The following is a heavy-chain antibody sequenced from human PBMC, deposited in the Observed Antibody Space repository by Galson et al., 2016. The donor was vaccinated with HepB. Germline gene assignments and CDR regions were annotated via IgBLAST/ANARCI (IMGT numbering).Heavy chain of an antibody. J-gene: IGHJ6*02. Sequence: SETLSLTCTVSGGSISNPNWWAWVRQPPGKGLEWIGEIFHSGSTNYNPSLKSRVTILVDKSNNQFSLNLSSVTAADTAVYYCARLFYGLDVWGQGTTVTVSS. CDR1: GGSISNPNW. V-gene: IGHV4-4*02. CDR2: IFHSGST. CDR3: ARLFYGLDV.